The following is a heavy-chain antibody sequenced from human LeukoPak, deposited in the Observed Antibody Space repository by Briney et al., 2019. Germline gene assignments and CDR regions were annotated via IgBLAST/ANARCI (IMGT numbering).Heavy chain of an antibody. J-gene: IGHJ5*02. D-gene: IGHD3-22*01. CDR3: AKYYDSSGYASWFDP. CDR1: GFTFSSYA. CDR2: ISGSGGST. Sequence: GGSLRLSCAASGFTFSSYAMSWVRQAPGKGLEWVSAISGSGGSTFYADSVKGRFTISRDNSKNTLYLQMNSLRAEDTAVYYCAKYYDSSGYASWFDPWGQGTLVTVSS. V-gene: IGHV3-23*01.